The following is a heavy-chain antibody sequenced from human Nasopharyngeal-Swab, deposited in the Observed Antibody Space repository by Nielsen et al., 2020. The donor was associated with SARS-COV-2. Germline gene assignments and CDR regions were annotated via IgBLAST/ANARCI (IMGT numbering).Heavy chain of an antibody. CDR2: ISGSGGST. J-gene: IGHJ6*02. CDR1: GFTFSSYA. CDR3: AKDPGGPYYYYGMDV. Sequence: GESLKISCAASGFTFSSYAMSWVRQAPGKGLKWVSAISGSGGSTYYADSVKGRFTISRDNSKNTLYLQMNSLRAEDTAVYYCAKDPGGPYYYYGMDVRGQGTTVTVSS. D-gene: IGHD3-10*01. V-gene: IGHV3-23*01.